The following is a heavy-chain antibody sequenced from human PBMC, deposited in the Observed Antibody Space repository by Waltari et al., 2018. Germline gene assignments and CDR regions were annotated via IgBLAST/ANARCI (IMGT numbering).Heavy chain of an antibody. D-gene: IGHD7-27*01. CDR3: ARHLGYRTFDY. CDR1: GYSISSGYY. Sequence: QVQLQESGPGLVKPSETLSLTCAVSGYSISSGYYWGWIRQPPGKGLEWIGSIYHSGSTYYNPSLKSRVTISVDTSKNQFSLKLSSVTAADTAVYYCARHLGYRTFDYWGQGTLVTVSS. V-gene: IGHV4-38-2*01. J-gene: IGHJ4*02. CDR2: IYHSGST.